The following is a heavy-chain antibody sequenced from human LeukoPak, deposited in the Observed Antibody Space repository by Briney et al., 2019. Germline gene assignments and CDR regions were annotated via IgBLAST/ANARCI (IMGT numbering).Heavy chain of an antibody. CDR2: ITSSSSYL. Sequence: GRSLRLSCAASGFTFSSYSMNWVRQAPGKGLEWVSSITSSSSYLYYADSVKGRFTISRDNAKNSLYLQMNSLRAEDTAVYYCASTRGMDVYYYGSGSYSTDAFDIWGQGTMVTVSS. J-gene: IGHJ3*02. CDR3: ASTRGMDVYYYGSGSYSTDAFDI. D-gene: IGHD3-10*01. V-gene: IGHV3-21*01. CDR1: GFTFSSYS.